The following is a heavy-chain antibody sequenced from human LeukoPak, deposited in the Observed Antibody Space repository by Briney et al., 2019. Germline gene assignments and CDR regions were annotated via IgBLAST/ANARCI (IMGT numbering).Heavy chain of an antibody. CDR3: ARDCGSDAFDI. Sequence: SETLSLTCTVSGGSISSGDYYWSWIRQPPGKGLEWIGYIYYSGSTYYNPSLKSRVTISVDTSKNQFSLKLSSVTAADTAVYYCARDCGSDAFDIWGQGTMVTVSS. V-gene: IGHV4-30-4*01. J-gene: IGHJ3*02. CDR2: IYYSGST. CDR1: GGSISSGDYY.